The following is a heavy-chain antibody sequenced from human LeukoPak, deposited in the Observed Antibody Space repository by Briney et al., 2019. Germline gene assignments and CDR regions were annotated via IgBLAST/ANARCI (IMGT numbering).Heavy chain of an antibody. CDR1: GYTFTSYG. Sequence: GASVKVSCKASGYTFTSYGISWVRQAPGQGLEWMGWISAYNGNTNYAQKLQGRVTMTTDTSTSTAYMELRSLRSDDTAVYYCARPRPASYYDSSGYYYEFDYWGQGTLVTVSS. V-gene: IGHV1-18*01. CDR2: ISAYNGNT. D-gene: IGHD3-22*01. CDR3: ARPRPASYYDSSGYYYEFDY. J-gene: IGHJ4*02.